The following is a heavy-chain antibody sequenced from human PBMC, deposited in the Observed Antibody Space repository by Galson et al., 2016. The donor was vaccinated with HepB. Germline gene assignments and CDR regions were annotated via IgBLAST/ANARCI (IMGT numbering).Heavy chain of an antibody. D-gene: IGHD1-26*01. CDR2: IYNGVSNHYIPSL. Sequence: SETLSLTCTVSGGSISSSSSYWGWIRQPPGKRLEWIGYIYNGVSNHYIPSLNYHPSLRSRVTISLDTSKNQFSLRLSSVTAADTAFYFCARDNHGSYFDYWGHGTLVTVSS. J-gene: IGHJ4*01. V-gene: IGHV4-61*01. CDR3: ARDNHGSYFDY. CDR1: GGSISSSSSY.